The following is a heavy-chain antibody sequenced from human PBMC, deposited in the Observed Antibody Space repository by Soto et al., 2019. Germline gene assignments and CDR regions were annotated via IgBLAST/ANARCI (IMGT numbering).Heavy chain of an antibody. CDR1: GYTFASYD. J-gene: IGHJ4*02. CDR3: ARGLRWLQFRHPFDY. Sequence: ASVKVSCKASGYTFASYDINWVRQATGQGLEWMGWMNPNSGNTGYAQKFQGRVTMTRNTSISTAYMELSSLRSEDTAVYYCARGLRWLQFRHPFDYWGQGTLVTVSS. CDR2: MNPNSGNT. D-gene: IGHD5-12*01. V-gene: IGHV1-8*01.